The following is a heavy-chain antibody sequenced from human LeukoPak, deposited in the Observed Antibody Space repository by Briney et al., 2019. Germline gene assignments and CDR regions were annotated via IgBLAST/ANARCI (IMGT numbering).Heavy chain of an antibody. J-gene: IGHJ4*02. CDR2: IYQSGIT. V-gene: IGHV4-4*02. CDR1: GGSISNGNW. D-gene: IGHD3-9*01. CDR3: ARGVGLTYSQSEGLRGYFDY. Sequence: PSETLSLTCAVSGGSISNGNWLSWVRQPPGKGLEWIGEIYQSGITNYNPSLKSRVSISVDKSKNQISLNLNSVTAADTAVYYCARGVGLTYSQSEGLRGYFDYWGQGTLVTVSS.